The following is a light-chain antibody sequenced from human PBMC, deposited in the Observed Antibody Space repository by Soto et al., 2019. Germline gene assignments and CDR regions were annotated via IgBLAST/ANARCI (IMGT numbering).Light chain of an antibody. V-gene: IGKV1-5*01. CDR1: QSISSW. J-gene: IGKJ2*01. CDR3: QQYNSYSPVYT. Sequence: DIQMTQSPSTLSASVGDRVTITCRASQSISSWLAWYQQKPGKAPKLLIYDASSLESGVPSRFSGSGSGTEFTLTISSLQHDDFATYYCQQYNSYSPVYTFGQGTKLEIK. CDR2: DAS.